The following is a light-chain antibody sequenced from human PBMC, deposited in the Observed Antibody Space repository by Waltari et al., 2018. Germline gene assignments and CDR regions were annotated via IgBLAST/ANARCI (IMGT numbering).Light chain of an antibody. CDR2: GAS. J-gene: IGKJ2*01. CDR3: QQYGDSPLYT. Sequence: EYVLTQSPGTMSLSPGERATLPCRASQSAASIYLAGYQQKPGQAPRLLIYGASNRATGIPDRFSGSGSGKDFTLTISRLEPEEFAVYYCQQYGDSPLYTFGRGTKLEIK. V-gene: IGKV3-20*01. CDR1: QSAASIY.